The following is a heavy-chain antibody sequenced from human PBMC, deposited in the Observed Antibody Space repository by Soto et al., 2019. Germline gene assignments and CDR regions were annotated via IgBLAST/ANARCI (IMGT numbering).Heavy chain of an antibody. D-gene: IGHD4-17*01. V-gene: IGHV3-33*01. CDR3: ARITGIYGDSDYYFDY. CDR1: GFTFSSYG. CDR2: IWYDGSNK. J-gene: IGHJ4*02. Sequence: GGSLRLSCAASGFTFSSYGMHWVRQAPGKGLEWVAVIWYDGSNKYYADSVKGRFTISRDNSKNTLYLQMNSLRAEDTAVYYCARITGIYGDSDYYFDYWGQGTLVTAPQ.